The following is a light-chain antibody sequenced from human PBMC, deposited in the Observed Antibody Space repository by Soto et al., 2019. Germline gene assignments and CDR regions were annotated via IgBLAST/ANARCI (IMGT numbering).Light chain of an antibody. CDR2: DAS. J-gene: IGKJ3*01. CDR1: QSVSTY. Sequence: EIVLTQSPATLSLSPGERATLSCRASQSVSTYLAWYQQLPGQAPRLLIYDASNRATGIPARFSGSGSGTDFTLTISSLEPEDFVVYYCQQRSDLEGFTFGPGTKVDIK. CDR3: QQRSDLEGFT. V-gene: IGKV3-11*01.